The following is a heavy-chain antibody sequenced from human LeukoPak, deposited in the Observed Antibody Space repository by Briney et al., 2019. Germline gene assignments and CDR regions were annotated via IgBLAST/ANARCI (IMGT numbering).Heavy chain of an antibody. Sequence: GGPLKVSCKASGYTFTSYDINWGRQATGQGLEWMGWMNPNSGNTGYAQKFQGRVTMTRNTSISTAYMELSSLRSEDTAVYYCARGGLQSFDYWGQGTLVTVSS. V-gene: IGHV1-8*01. D-gene: IGHD4-11*01. CDR2: MNPNSGNT. J-gene: IGHJ4*02. CDR1: GYTFTSYD. CDR3: ARGGLQSFDY.